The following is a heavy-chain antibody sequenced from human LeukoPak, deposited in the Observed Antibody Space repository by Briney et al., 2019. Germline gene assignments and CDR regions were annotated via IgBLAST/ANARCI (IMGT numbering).Heavy chain of an antibody. D-gene: IGHD6-13*01. CDR1: GFTVSSNY. CDR3: AKEKGSGGYSSSLDY. J-gene: IGHJ4*02. V-gene: IGHV3-53*01. Sequence: GGSLRLSCAASGFTVSSNYMSWVRQAPGKGLEWVSGIYSGGSTYYADSVKGRFTISRDNSKNTLYLQMNSLRAEDTAVYYCAKEKGSGGYSSSLDYWGQGTLVTVSS. CDR2: IYSGGST.